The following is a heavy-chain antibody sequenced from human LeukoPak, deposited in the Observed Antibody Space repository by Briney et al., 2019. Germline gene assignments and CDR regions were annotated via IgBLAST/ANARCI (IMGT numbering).Heavy chain of an antibody. D-gene: IGHD3-3*01. CDR2: IYPGDSDT. V-gene: IGHV5-51*01. CDR1: GYSFTTYW. CDR3: ARGRFPNWFDP. J-gene: IGHJ5*02. Sequence: GESLRISCKGSGYSFTTYWIGWVRRMPGKGLEWVGIIYPGDSDTRYSPSFQGQVTISADKSISTAYLQWSSLKASDTAMYYCARGRFPNWFDPWGQGTLVTVSS.